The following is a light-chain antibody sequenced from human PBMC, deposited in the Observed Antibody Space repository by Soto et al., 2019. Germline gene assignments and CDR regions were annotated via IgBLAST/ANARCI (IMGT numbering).Light chain of an antibody. V-gene: IGLV1-44*01. Sequence: QSVLTQTPSASATPRQRVTISCSGTNSNIGSNTIAWYQQLPGTAPKRLIHSNNQRPSGVPDRFSASKSGTSASLAISGLQSEDEADYYCATWDDSLKGYVFGTGTKVT. CDR2: SNN. CDR1: NSNIGSNT. J-gene: IGLJ1*01. CDR3: ATWDDSLKGYV.